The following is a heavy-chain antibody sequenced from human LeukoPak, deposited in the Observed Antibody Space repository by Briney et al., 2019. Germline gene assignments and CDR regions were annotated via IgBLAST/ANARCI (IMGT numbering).Heavy chain of an antibody. Sequence: ASVKVSCKASGYSFTSHYMHWVRQAPGQGLERMGLINPSGSSTLYAQKFQGRVTMTSDMSTTTDYMELSSLRSEDTAVYYCARDNSVGDIAWWFDPWGQGTLVTVSS. D-gene: IGHD3-16*02. CDR2: INPSGSST. CDR1: GYSFTSHY. J-gene: IGHJ5*02. CDR3: ARDNSVGDIAWWFDP. V-gene: IGHV1-46*01.